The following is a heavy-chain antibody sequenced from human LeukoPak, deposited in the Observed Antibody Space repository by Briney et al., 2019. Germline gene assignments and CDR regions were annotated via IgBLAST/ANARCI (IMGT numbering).Heavy chain of an antibody. Sequence: PGGSLRLSCAASGFTFSNAWMNWVRQAPGKGREWVGRIKSKPAGETTTYAAPVKGRFTISRDDSRNTLYLQMNSLKTEDTAVYYCTTCGGDCYFNYWGQGTLVTVSS. CDR1: GFTFSNAW. CDR3: TTCGGDCYFNY. CDR2: IKSKPAGETT. J-gene: IGHJ4*02. D-gene: IGHD2-21*02. V-gene: IGHV3-15*01.